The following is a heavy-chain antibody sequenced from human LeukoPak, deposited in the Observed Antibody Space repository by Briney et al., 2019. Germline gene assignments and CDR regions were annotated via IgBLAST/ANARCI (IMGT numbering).Heavy chain of an antibody. J-gene: IGHJ4*02. CDR1: GYSISSTYY. Sequence: KPSETLSLTCVVSGYSISSTYYWGWIRQPPGKGLEWTGSIYHSGSTYYNSSLKSRVTISIDTSKNQFSLKLTSVTVADTAVYYCARPFCLRQRCYFDFWGQGTLVTVSS. D-gene: IGHD3-16*01. CDR3: ARPFCLRQRCYFDF. CDR2: IYHSGST. V-gene: IGHV4-38-2*01.